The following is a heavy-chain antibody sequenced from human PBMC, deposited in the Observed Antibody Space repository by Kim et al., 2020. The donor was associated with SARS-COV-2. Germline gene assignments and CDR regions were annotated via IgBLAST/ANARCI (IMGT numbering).Heavy chain of an antibody. Sequence: TYYNPSLKSRVTISVDTSKNQFSLKLSSVTAADTAVYCCARRGSYWYFDLWGRGTLVTVSS. J-gene: IGHJ2*01. CDR2: T. CDR3: ARRGSYWYFDL. D-gene: IGHD1-26*01. V-gene: IGHV4-39*01.